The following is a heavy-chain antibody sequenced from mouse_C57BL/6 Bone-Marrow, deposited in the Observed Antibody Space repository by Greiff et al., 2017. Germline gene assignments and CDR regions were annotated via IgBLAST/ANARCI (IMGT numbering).Heavy chain of an antibody. CDR3: ARGRVQLGAY. J-gene: IGHJ3*01. CDR2: IYPGSGST. CDR1: GYTFTSYW. V-gene: IGHV1-55*01. D-gene: IGHD4-1*02. Sequence: QVQLQQSGAELVKPGASVKMSCKASGYTFTSYWITWVKQRPGQGLEWIGDIYPGSGSTNSNEKFKSKATLPVDTSSSTAYMQLSILTSEDSAVYYCARGRVQLGAYWGQGTLVTVSA.